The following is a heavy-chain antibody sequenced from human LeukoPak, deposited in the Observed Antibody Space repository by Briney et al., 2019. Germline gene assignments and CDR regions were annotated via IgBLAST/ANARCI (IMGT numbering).Heavy chain of an antibody. CDR1: GYTFTSYY. CDR2: INPSGGST. J-gene: IGHJ6*03. V-gene: IGHV1-46*01. CDR3: ARDRVVRGRYYYYMDV. Sequence: ASVKVSCKASGYTFTSYYMHWVRQAPGQGLEWMGIINPSGGSTSYAQKFQGRVTMTRDTSTSTVYMELSSLRSEDAAVYYCARDRVVRGRYYYYMDVWGKGTTVTISS. D-gene: IGHD3-10*01.